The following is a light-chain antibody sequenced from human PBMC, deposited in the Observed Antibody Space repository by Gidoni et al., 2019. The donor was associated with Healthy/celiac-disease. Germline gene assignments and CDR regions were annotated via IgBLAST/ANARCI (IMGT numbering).Light chain of an antibody. V-gene: IGLV2-14*01. CDR2: AVT. CDR1: SSDVGGYNY. J-gene: IGLJ2*01. Sequence: QSALTQPASVSGSPGQSITISCTGTSSDVGGYNYVPWYQQHPGKAPKLMIYAVTNRPSGVPDRFSGSKSGNTASLTISGLQAEDEADYYCSSYTSSSSLLVFGGGTKLTVL. CDR3: SSYTSSSSLLV.